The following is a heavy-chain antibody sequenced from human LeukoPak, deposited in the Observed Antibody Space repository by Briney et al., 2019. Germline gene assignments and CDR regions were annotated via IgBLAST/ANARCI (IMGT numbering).Heavy chain of an antibody. CDR1: GYTFSSYY. D-gene: IGHD4-17*01. CDR3: ARLSGAYGDYTAIDY. V-gene: IGHV1-2*06. Sequence: VASVKVSCKASGYTFSSYYMHWVRQAPGQGLEWMGRINPNSGGANYAQKFQGRVTMTRDTSISTAYMELSRLRSDDTAVYYCARLSGAYGDYTAIDYWGQGTLVTVSS. CDR2: INPNSGGA. J-gene: IGHJ4*02.